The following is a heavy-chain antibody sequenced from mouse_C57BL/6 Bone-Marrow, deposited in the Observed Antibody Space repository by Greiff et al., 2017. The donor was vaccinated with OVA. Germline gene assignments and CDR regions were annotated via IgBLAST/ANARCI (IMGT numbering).Heavy chain of an antibody. CDR3: ARRDYDRYWYVEV. V-gene: IGHV1-80*01. CDR1: GYAFSSYW. Sequence: QVQLQQSGAELVQPGASVKISCKASGYAFSSYWMNWVKQRPGKGLEWIGQIYPGDGDTNYNGKFKGKATLTADKSSSTAYMQLSSLTSEDSAVYVCARRDYDRYWYVEVWGTGTTVTVSS. CDR2: IYPGDGDT. D-gene: IGHD2-4*01. J-gene: IGHJ1*03.